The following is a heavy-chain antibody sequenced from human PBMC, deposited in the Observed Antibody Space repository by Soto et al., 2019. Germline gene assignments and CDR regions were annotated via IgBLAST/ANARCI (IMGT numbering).Heavy chain of an antibody. CDR3: ARGSVFDY. CDR2: INVGDGNT. V-gene: IGHV1-3*01. Sequence: ASVKVSCKASGYTFSTYDIVWVRQAPGQRLEWMGWINVGDGNTKYSQKFQGRVTITRDTSATTAYMELSSLRSDDTAVFYCARGSVFDYWGQGTLVTVSS. D-gene: IGHD6-19*01. CDR1: GYTFSTYD. J-gene: IGHJ4*02.